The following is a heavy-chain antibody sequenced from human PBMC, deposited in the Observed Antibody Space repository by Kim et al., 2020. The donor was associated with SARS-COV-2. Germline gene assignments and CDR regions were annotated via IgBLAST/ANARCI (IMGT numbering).Heavy chain of an antibody. CDR1: GYTFSSYA. Sequence: SVKVSCKASGYTFSSYAISWVRQAPGQGLEWMGGIIPIFGAANYAQKFQGRVTITADASTSTAYMELSSLRSEDTAVYYCARVVYGGYYFDDCGQGTPVTVSS. D-gene: IGHD4-17*01. CDR2: IIPIFGAA. CDR3: ARVVYGGYYFDD. V-gene: IGHV1-69*13. J-gene: IGHJ4*02.